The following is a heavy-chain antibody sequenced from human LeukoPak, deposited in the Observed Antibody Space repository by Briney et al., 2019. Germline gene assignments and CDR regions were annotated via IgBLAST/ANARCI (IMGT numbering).Heavy chain of an antibody. CDR1: GGSISSSSYY. Sequence: SETLSLTCTVSGGSISSSSYYWGWIRQPPGKGLEWIGSIYCSGSTYYNPSLKSRVTISVDTSKNQFSLKLSSVTAADTAVYYCASLANLGYCSSTSCYLAEGSTVDYWGQGTLVTVSS. CDR2: IYCSGST. V-gene: IGHV4-39*01. D-gene: IGHD2-2*01. CDR3: ASLANLGYCSSTSCYLAEGSTVDY. J-gene: IGHJ4*02.